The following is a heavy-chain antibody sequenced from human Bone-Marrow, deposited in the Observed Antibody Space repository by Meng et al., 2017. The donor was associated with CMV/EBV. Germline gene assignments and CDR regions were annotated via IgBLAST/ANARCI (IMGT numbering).Heavy chain of an antibody. V-gene: IGHV4-34*01. Sequence: SETLSLTCAVYGGSFSGYYWSWIRQPPGKGLEWIGEINHSGSTNYNPSLKSRVTISVDTSKNQFSLKLSSVTAADTAVYYCARGRCSSTSCYKGVIRAFDIWGQATMVTVSS. CDR3: ARGRCSSTSCYKGVIRAFDI. CDR2: INHSGST. CDR1: GGSFSGYY. J-gene: IGHJ3*02. D-gene: IGHD2-2*02.